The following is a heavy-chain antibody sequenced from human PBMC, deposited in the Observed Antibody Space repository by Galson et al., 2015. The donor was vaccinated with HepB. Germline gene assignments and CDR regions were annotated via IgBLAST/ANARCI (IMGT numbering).Heavy chain of an antibody. CDR2: IKQDGSEK. Sequence: SLRLSCAASGFTFSSYWMSWVRQAPGKGLEWVANIKQDGSEKYYVDSVKGRFTISRDNAKNSLYLQMNSLRAEDTAVYYCARETSWVLSYYYYGMDVWGQGTTVTVSS. D-gene: IGHD2-2*01. V-gene: IGHV3-7*03. J-gene: IGHJ6*02. CDR3: ARETSWVLSYYYYGMDV. CDR1: GFTFSSYW.